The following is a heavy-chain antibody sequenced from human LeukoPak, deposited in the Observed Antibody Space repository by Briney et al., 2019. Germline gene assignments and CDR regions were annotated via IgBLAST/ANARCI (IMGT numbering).Heavy chain of an antibody. Sequence: ASVKVSCKASGYTFARHYINWVRQAPGQGLEWMGRLIPRFGIPNYAQKFRGRVTITADTSTSTAYMELSSLRSEDTAVYYCARGERAAAASDPWGQGTLVTVSS. V-gene: IGHV1-69*04. D-gene: IGHD6-13*01. CDR2: LIPRFGIP. CDR1: GYTFARHY. CDR3: ARGERAAAASDP. J-gene: IGHJ5*02.